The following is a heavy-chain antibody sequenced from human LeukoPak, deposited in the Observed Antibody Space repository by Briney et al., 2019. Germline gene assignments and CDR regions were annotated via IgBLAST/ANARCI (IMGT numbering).Heavy chain of an antibody. V-gene: IGHV3-7*01. CDR3: ARRSPATFDY. Sequence: GGSLRLSCAVSGFTLSDYWMSWVRQAPGKGLEWVANIKQDGSEKYYVDSVKGRFTISRDNAKNSLYLQMNSLRAEDTAVYYCARRSPATFDYWGQGTLVTVSS. J-gene: IGHJ4*02. CDR2: IKQDGSEK. CDR1: GFTLSDYW. D-gene: IGHD6-25*01.